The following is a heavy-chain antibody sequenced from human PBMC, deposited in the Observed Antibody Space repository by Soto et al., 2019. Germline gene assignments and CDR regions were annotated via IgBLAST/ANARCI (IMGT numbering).Heavy chain of an antibody. CDR1: GGSISSGGYS. Sequence: SETLSLTCAVSGGSISSGGYSWSWIRQPPGKGLEWIGYIYYSGSTNYNPSLKSRVSLSVDTSKNQFSLKVYSVTAADTAVYYCARDRDGYNYFDYWGQGTLVTVSS. CDR2: IYYSGST. V-gene: IGHV4-61*08. CDR3: ARDRDGYNYFDY. J-gene: IGHJ4*02. D-gene: IGHD5-12*01.